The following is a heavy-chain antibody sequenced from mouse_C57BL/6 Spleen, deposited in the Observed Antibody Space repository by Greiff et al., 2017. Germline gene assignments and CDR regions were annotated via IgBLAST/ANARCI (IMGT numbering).Heavy chain of an antibody. V-gene: IGHV5-4*03. CDR1: GFTFSSYA. J-gene: IGHJ4*01. CDR2: ISDGGSYT. CDR3: ARGEGEAMDY. Sequence: EVKLMESGGGLVKPGGSLKLSCAASGFTFSSYAMSWVRQTPEKRLEWVATISDGGSYTYYPDNVKGRFTISRDNAKNNLYLQMSHLKSEDTAMYYCARGEGEAMDYWGQGTSVTVSS.